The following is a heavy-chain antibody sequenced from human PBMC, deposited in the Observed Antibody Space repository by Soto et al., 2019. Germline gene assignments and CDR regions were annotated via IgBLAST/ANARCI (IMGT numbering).Heavy chain of an antibody. CDR2: MNPDSGHA. V-gene: IGHV1-8*01. CDR3: ARRPHCSGGICYYGLDN. Sequence: ASVKVSCKASGYTFTNSDINWVRQAPGQGLEWMGCMNPDSGHAAYAQKFQGRVTLTTSTSTSTVYMEMRSRGSEDTAVYYCARRPHCSGGICYYGLDNWG. J-gene: IGHJ6*02. CDR1: GYTFTNSD. D-gene: IGHD6-25*01.